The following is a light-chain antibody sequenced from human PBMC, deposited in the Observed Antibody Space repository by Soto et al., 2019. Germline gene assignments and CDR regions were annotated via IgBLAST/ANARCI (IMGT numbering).Light chain of an antibody. V-gene: IGKV1-5*03. Sequence: DIQMTQSPSTLSASVGDRVTITCRASQSISNWLAWYQQKPGKAPKLLIYKASSLESGVPSRFSGSGPGTEFTLTIRSLQPDDFATYYCQQYYTYSSLTFGGGTKVDIK. CDR3: QQYYTYSSLT. J-gene: IGKJ4*01. CDR1: QSISNW. CDR2: KAS.